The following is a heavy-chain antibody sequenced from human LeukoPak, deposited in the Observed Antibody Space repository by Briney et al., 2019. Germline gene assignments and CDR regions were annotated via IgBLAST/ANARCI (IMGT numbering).Heavy chain of an antibody. CDR1: GFSLTTHGVG. V-gene: IGHV2-5*05. D-gene: IGHD3-22*01. J-gene: IGHJ5*02. CDR3: VRRRDYYDHGYDPFFDH. CDR2: IYWDDDK. Sequence: SGPTLVIPTQTLTLTCTFSGFSLTTHGVGVGWVRQPPGKALEWLAVIYWDDDKRYGSSLRSRLTISKDTSKKQVVLTMTNVDPVDTGTYYCVRRRDYYDHGYDPFFDHWGQGTLVTVSS.